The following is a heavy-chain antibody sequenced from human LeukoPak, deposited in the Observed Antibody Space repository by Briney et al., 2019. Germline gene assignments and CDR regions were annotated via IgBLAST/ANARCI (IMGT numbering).Heavy chain of an antibody. CDR2: IFTSGST. V-gene: IGHV4-4*09. D-gene: IGHD2-21*01. J-gene: IGHJ5*02. CDR1: GGSISSYC. Sequence: SETLSLTCTVSGGSISSYCWSWVRQPPGKGLEWIGYIFTSGSTDYNPSLKSRVTMSVDTSKNQLSMELRFLTAADTAVYYCAASHDVKTAPYYLWGQGTLVTVSS. CDR3: AASHDVKTAPYYL.